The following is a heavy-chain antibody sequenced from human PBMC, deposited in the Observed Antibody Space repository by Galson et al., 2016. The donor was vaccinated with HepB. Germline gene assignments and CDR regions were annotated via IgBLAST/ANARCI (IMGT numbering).Heavy chain of an antibody. CDR3: ARGTAGAAHFDF. J-gene: IGHJ4*02. CDR1: GYSISSGYY. V-gene: IGHV4-38-2*02. D-gene: IGHD6-13*01. CDR2: IYHSGST. Sequence: SETLSLTCNVSGYSISSGYYWGWIRQPPGKGLEWIGNIYHSGSTFSNPSLKSRVTMSVDTSKNQFCLKVYSVTAADTAVYYCARGTAGAAHFDFWGQGTPVTVSS.